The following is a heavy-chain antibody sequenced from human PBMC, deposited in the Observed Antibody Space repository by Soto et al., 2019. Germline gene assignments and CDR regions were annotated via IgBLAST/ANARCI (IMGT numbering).Heavy chain of an antibody. D-gene: IGHD3-22*01. CDR2: IKSKTDGGTA. CDR3: TTSANYYDTSRYRGYFDL. J-gene: IGHJ2*01. Sequence: EVQLVQSGGGLVKPGGSLRLSCAASGFTFINAWMSWVRQAPGKGLEWVGRIKSKTDGGTADYAAPVKGRFTISRDDSKFTLYLQVNSLRTEDTAVYYCTTSANYYDTSRYRGYFDLWGCGALVTVSS. CDR1: GFTFINAW. V-gene: IGHV3-15*01.